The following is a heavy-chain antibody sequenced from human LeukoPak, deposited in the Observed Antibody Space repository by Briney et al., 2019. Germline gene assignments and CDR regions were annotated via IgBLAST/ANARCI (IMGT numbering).Heavy chain of an antibody. CDR1: GGSTSSGDYY. CDR2: IYYSGST. J-gene: IGHJ5*02. CDR3: ARGDCSGGSCYLNWFDP. V-gene: IGHV4-30-4*01. Sequence: ASQTLSLTCTVSGGSTSSGDYYWSWIRQPPGKGLEWIGYIYYSGSTYYNPSLKSRVTISVDTSKNQFSLKLSSVTAADTAVYYCARGDCSGGSCYLNWFDPWGQGTLVTVSS. D-gene: IGHD2-15*01.